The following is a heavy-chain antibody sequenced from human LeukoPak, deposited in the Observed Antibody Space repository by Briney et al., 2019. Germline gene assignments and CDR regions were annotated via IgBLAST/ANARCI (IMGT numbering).Heavy chain of an antibody. V-gene: IGHV3-21*01. CDR2: IDYDSSHI. J-gene: IGHJ4*02. CDR1: GFTFSSYS. Sequence: GGSLRLSCAASGFTFSSYSMNWVRQVPGKGLEWVSSIDYDSSHIYYAASVRGRFTISRDNARNSVYLQMDSLRVEDTAVYYCTRDPLRYLRVGHYDYWGQGTLVAVSS. CDR3: TRDPLRYLRVGHYDY. D-gene: IGHD3-9*01.